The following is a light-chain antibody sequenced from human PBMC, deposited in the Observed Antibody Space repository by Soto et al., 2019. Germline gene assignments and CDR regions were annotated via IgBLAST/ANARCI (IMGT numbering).Light chain of an antibody. V-gene: IGKV3-15*01. CDR2: GAS. J-gene: IGKJ2*01. Sequence: EIVMTQSPATLSVSPGERANLSCSASQSVSSNLAWYQQKPGQAPRLLIYGASTRATGIPARFSGSGSGTEFTLTISSLQSEDFAVYYCQQYNNWPYTFGQGTKLEIK. CDR3: QQYNNWPYT. CDR1: QSVSSN.